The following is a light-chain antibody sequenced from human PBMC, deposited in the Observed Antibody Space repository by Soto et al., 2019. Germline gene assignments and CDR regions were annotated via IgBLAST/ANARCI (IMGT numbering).Light chain of an antibody. Sequence: QSALTQPASVSGSPGQSITISCTGTSSDVGGYNYVSWYQQHPGKAPKVVIYDVSNRPSGVSNRFSGSKSGNTASLTISGLQAEDEADYYCTSYTSSSTRVFGGGTKLTVL. V-gene: IGLV2-14*01. J-gene: IGLJ2*01. CDR3: TSYTSSSTRV. CDR2: DVS. CDR1: SSDVGGYNY.